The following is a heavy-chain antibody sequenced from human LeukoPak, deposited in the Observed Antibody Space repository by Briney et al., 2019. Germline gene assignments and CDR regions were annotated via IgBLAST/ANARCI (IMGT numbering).Heavy chain of an antibody. CDR2: INPDSDGT. V-gene: IGHV1-2*02. D-gene: IGHD3-22*01. CDR1: GYTFTSYG. J-gene: IGHJ4*02. Sequence: ASVKLSCKASGYTFTSYGISWVRQAPGQGLEWVGWINPDSDGTNYAQKFQGRVTMTRDTSIRTAYMELSRLRSDDTAVYYCARVDDRGHYYDSSGPRKLFDYWGQGTLVTVSS. CDR3: ARVDDRGHYYDSSGPRKLFDY.